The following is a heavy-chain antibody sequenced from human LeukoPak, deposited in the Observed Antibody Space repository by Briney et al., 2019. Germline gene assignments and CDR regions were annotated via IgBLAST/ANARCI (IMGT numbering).Heavy chain of an antibody. Sequence: SETLSLTCTVSGGSISGYYWSWIRQPASKRLEYIGRIYTSGSTIYNPSLKSRVAMSVDTSKNQFSLKLSSVTTADTAEYYCARDFEVCSGGNCYPTIDYWGQGTLVTVSS. J-gene: IGHJ4*02. CDR3: ARDFEVCSGGNCYPTIDY. D-gene: IGHD2-15*01. CDR2: IYTSGST. V-gene: IGHV4-4*07. CDR1: GGSISGYY.